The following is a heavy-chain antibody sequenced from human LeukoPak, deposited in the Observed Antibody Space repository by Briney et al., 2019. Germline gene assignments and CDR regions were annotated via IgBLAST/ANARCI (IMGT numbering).Heavy chain of an antibody. Sequence: GGSLRLSCAASGFTFSSYWMTWVRHLPGKGLEWVAKIKQDGSEKYYVDSVKGRFTISRDNTRDSLYLQMNSLRAEDTAVYYCARDSPPDYWGQGTLVTVSS. CDR3: ARDSPPDY. CDR1: GFTFSSYW. V-gene: IGHV3-7*01. J-gene: IGHJ4*02. CDR2: IKQDGSEK.